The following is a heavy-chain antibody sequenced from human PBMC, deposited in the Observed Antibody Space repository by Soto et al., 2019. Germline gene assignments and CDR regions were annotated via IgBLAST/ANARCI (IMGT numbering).Heavy chain of an antibody. D-gene: IGHD3-9*01. CDR1: GFTFTSYG. J-gene: IGHJ4*02. CDR2: IRGDGGQT. CDR3: ARDVGIDSDDFFAC. V-gene: IGHV3-23*01. Sequence: GSLRLSCTASGFTFTSYGMGWVRQAPGKGLQLVSTIRGDGGQTHYTDSVKGRFSSSSDNSKNTVYLQMGSLRAEDTAMYFSARDVGIDSDDFFACWGQRTQVTVSS.